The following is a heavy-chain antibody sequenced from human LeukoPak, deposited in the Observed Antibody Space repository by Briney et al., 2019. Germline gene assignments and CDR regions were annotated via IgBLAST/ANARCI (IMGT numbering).Heavy chain of an antibody. D-gene: IGHD3-22*01. CDR3: ARDPSTGYYDSRMYYFDY. CDR1: GFTFSSYS. J-gene: IGHJ4*02. Sequence: GGSLRLSCAASGFTFSSYSMNWVRQAPGKALEWVSSISSSSSYIYYADSVKGRFTISRDNAKNSLYLQMNSLRAEDTAVYYCARDPSTGYYDSRMYYFDYWGQGTLVTVSS. V-gene: IGHV3-21*01. CDR2: ISSSSSYI.